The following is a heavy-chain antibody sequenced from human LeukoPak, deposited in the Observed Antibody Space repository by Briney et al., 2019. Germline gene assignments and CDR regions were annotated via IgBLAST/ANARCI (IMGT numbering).Heavy chain of an antibody. D-gene: IGHD3-22*01. V-gene: IGHV1-69*05. CDR2: IIPIFGTA. Sequence: ASVKVSCKASGGTFSSYAISWVRQAPGQGLEWMGGIIPIFGTANYAQKFQGRVTITTDESTSTAYMELSSLRSEDTAVYYCARVNSRDSSGSNYYYYMDVWGKGTTVTVSS. J-gene: IGHJ6*03. CDR1: GGTFSSYA. CDR3: ARVNSRDSSGSNYYYYMDV.